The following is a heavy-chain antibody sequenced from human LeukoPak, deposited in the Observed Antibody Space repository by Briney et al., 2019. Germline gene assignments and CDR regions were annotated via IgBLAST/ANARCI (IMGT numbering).Heavy chain of an antibody. D-gene: IGHD3-9*01. Sequence: GGSLRLSCAASGFDFSAYAMTWVRQAAGKGLEWVSEISGRSNTINYADSVKGRFTISRDNSKNTLYLQMNSLRAEDTAVYYCAKSADYDILTGYYEYYFDFWGQGTLVTVSS. CDR2: ISGRSNTI. CDR3: AKSADYDILTGYYEYYFDF. J-gene: IGHJ4*02. V-gene: IGHV3-23*01. CDR1: GFDFSAYA.